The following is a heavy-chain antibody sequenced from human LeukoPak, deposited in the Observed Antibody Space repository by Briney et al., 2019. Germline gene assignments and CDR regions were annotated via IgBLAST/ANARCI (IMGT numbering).Heavy chain of an antibody. CDR1: GYTLTTYG. V-gene: IGHV1-18*01. D-gene: IGHD3-16*01. J-gene: IGHJ3*02. CDR3: ATVGVDETRRADGLHI. Sequence: ASVKVSCKASGYTLTTYGINWVRQAPGQGLEWMGWISAYNGNTKYVQSLQGRVTLTTDTSTTTAYMELRSLRSDDTAVYYCATVGVDETRRADGLHIWGQGTMVTVSS. CDR2: ISAYNGNT.